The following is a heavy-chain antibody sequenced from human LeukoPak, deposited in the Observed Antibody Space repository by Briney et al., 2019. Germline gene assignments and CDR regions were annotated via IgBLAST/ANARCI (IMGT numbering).Heavy chain of an antibody. CDR1: GFTFSNYA. Sequence: PGRSLRLSCAASGFTFSNYAMHWVRQAPGKGLEWVAVISYDGSNKYYTDSVKGRFTISRDNAKNSLYLQMNSLRAEDTAVYYCARDGGRKDDYWGQGTLVTVSS. J-gene: IGHJ4*02. CDR2: ISYDGSNK. CDR3: ARDGGRKDDY. D-gene: IGHD2-15*01. V-gene: IGHV3-30*04.